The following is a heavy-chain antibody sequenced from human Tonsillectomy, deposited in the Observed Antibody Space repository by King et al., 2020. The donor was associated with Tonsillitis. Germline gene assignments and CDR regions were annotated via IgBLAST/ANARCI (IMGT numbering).Heavy chain of an antibody. CDR2: ISAENGNT. J-gene: IGHJ4*02. D-gene: IGHD2-2*01. CDR3: AGDCGVTPHYCSSTRCYDGGVDN. V-gene: IGHV1-18*04. CDR1: GYTFTSYG. Sequence: VQLVESGAEVKKPGASVKVSCKASGYTFTSYGISWVRQAPGQGLEWMGWISAENGNTNYAQKLQGRLTVTTDTSTSTAYMESRSLRSDDKAVYYCAGDCGVTPHYCSSTRCYDGGVDNWGQGTLGTVSS.